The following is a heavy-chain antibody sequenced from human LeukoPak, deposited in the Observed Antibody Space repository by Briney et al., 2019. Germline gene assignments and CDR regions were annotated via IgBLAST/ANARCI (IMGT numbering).Heavy chain of an antibody. CDR3: AKTRGPLLPEH. CDR2: ISGSGQII. V-gene: IGHV3-11*04. J-gene: IGHJ1*01. Sequence: GGSLRLSCAASGFTFSDSYMSWIRQSPGKGLEWVSHISGSGQIIYYADSMKGRFTISRDNAKNSLYPQMNSLRAEDTAVYYCAKTRGPLLPEHWGQGTLVTVSS. D-gene: IGHD3-22*01. CDR1: GFTFSDSY.